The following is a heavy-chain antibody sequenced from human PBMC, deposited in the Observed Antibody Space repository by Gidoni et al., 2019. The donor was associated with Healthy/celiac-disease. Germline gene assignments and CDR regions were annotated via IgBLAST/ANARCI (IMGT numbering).Heavy chain of an antibody. V-gene: IGHV3-13*04. J-gene: IGHJ6*02. CDR2: IGTAGDT. D-gene: IGHD3-10*01. CDR3: ARDRVGFGELPYSNYYYYGMDV. Sequence: EVQLVESGGGLVQPGGSLRLYCAASGFTFSSYAMHWVRQATGKGLEWVSAIGTAGDTYYPGSVKGRFTISRENAKNSLYLQMNSLRAGDTAVYYCARDRVGFGELPYSNYYYYGMDVWGQGTTVTVSS. CDR1: GFTFSSYA.